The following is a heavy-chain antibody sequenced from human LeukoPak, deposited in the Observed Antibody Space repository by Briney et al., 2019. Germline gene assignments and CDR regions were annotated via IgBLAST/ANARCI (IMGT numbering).Heavy chain of an antibody. V-gene: IGHV4-59*08. CDR1: GGSISSYY. CDR3: ARLGYSGYGWAFDI. Sequence: SETLSLTCTVSGGSISSYYWSWIRQPPGKGLEWIGYIYYSGSTNYNPSLKSRVTISVDTSKNQFSLKLSSVTAADTAVYYCARLGYSGYGWAFDIWGQGTMVTVSS. CDR2: IYYSGST. J-gene: IGHJ3*02. D-gene: IGHD5-12*01.